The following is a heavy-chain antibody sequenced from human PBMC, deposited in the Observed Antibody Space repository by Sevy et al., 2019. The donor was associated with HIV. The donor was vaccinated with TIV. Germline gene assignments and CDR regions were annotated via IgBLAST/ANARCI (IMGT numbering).Heavy chain of an antibody. D-gene: IGHD3-22*01. CDR1: GYSFTGYY. V-gene: IGHV1-2*02. J-gene: IGHJ4*02. CDR2: INPGTGGT. CDR3: ARMGDYADTSGYYPLKY. Sequence: ASVKVSCKASGYSFTGYYVQWLRQAPGQGLEWMGWINPGTGGTYFARRFQDRVTLTTGKSITTAFMELNGLTFEDTAVYYCARMGDYADTSGYYPLKYWGQGTLVTVSS.